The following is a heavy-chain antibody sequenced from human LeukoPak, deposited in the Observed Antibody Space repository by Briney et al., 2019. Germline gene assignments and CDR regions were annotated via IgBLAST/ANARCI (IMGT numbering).Heavy chain of an antibody. V-gene: IGHV3-30-3*01. CDR3: ARVRKQWLVLYYFDY. Sequence: GGSLRLSCAASGFTFSSYAMHWVRQAPGKGLEWVAVISYDGSNKYYVDSVKGRFTISRDNSKNTLYLQMNSLRAEDTAVYYCARVRKQWLVLYYFDYWGQGTLVTVSS. J-gene: IGHJ4*02. CDR2: ISYDGSNK. CDR1: GFTFSSYA. D-gene: IGHD6-19*01.